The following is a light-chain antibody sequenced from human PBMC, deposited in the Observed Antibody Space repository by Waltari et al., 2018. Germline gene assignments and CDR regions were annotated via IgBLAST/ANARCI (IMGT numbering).Light chain of an antibody. V-gene: IGLV1-44*01. CDR1: RSNVGINT. Sequence: QSVLTQPPSASGTPGQRVTISCSGSRSNVGINTVNWYQQRPGAAPKLLIYTNNQRPSGVPDRFSGSKSGTSASLAISGLQSEDEADYYCAAWDDSLIGRVFGGGTKLTVL. CDR2: TNN. CDR3: AAWDDSLIGRV. J-gene: IGLJ3*02.